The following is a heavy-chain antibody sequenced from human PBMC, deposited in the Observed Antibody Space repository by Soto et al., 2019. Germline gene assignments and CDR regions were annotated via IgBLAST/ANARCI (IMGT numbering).Heavy chain of an antibody. CDR1: GFTFTTYV. V-gene: IGHV3-23*01. J-gene: IGHJ4*02. D-gene: IGHD6-19*01. CDR3: AKEALTVAGNNFDS. Sequence: LLESGGGLVQPGGSLRLSCAASGFTFTTYVMGWVRQAPGKGLEWVSSISGSGAGTFYADSVKGRFTISRDNAKKMVYLQMNGLRADDTALYYCAKEALTVAGNNFDSWGQGTLVTVSS. CDR2: ISGSGAGT.